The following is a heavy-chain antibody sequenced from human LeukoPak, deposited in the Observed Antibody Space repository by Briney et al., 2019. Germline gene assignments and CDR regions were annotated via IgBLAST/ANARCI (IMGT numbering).Heavy chain of an antibody. J-gene: IGHJ4*02. CDR3: AREARLTSGSYLDY. CDR1: GFTFSPYN. D-gene: IGHD1-26*01. CDR2: ISSRSTYI. V-gene: IGHV3-21*01. Sequence: PGGSLRLSCAASGFTFSPYNMNWVRQAPGKGLEWVSAISSRSTYIYYADSVKGRFTISRDNSKNTLYLQMNSLRAEDTAVYYCAREARLTSGSYLDYWGQGTLVTVSS.